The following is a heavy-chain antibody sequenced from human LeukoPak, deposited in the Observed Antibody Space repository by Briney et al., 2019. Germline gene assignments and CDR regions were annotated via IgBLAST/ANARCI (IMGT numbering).Heavy chain of an antibody. CDR1: GFTFSTYG. CDR2: IGHDATKI. Sequence: GGSLRLSCAASGFTFSTYGMHWVRQAPGKGLEWVAFIGHDATKIYYADSVQGRFTISRDNSKNTLYLEMNSRSGEDTALYYCAKDHVTWGNRYFDHWGQGTLGTVSS. D-gene: IGHD3-16*01. CDR3: AKDHVTWGNRYFDH. V-gene: IGHV3-30*02. J-gene: IGHJ4*02.